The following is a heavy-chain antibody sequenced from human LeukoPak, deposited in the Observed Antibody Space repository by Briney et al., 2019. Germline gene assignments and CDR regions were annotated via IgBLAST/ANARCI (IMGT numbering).Heavy chain of an antibody. V-gene: IGHV3-30*18. CDR3: AKQSLSHTLNWFDP. J-gene: IGHJ5*02. CDR1: GFTFSSYG. D-gene: IGHD6-19*01. CDR2: IPYDGSDK. Sequence: GGSLRLSCAASGFTFSSYGMHWVRQAPGKGLEWVAVIPYDGSDKYYADSVKGRFTISRDNSKNTLYLQLNSLRAEDTAVYYCAKQSLSHTLNWFDPWGQGTLVTVSS.